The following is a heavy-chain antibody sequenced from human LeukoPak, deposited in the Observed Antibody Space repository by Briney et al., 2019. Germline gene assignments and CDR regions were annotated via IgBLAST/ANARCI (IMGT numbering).Heavy chain of an antibody. J-gene: IGHJ6*03. Sequence: PSETLSLTCAVSGYSISSGYYRGWIRQPPGKGLEWIGSIYHSGSTYYNPSLKSRVTISVGTSKNQFSLKLSSVTAADTAVYYCARGGTVVRGVIRDYYYYYMDVWGKGTTVTVSS. CDR3: ARGGTVVRGVIRDYYYYYMDV. V-gene: IGHV4-38-2*01. CDR2: IYHSGST. CDR1: GYSISSGYY. D-gene: IGHD3-10*01.